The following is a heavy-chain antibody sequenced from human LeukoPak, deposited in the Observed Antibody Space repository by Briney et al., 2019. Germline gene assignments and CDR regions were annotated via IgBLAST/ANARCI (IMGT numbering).Heavy chain of an antibody. J-gene: IGHJ4*02. CDR1: GGSISSSSYY. CDR2: IYYSGST. Sequence: PSETLSLTCTVSGGSISSSSYYWGWIRQPPGKGLEWIGSIYYSGSTHYNPSLKSRVTISVDTSKNQFSLKLSSVTAADTAVYYCARDLVAAAGYLDYWGQGTLVTVSS. V-gene: IGHV4-39*07. D-gene: IGHD6-13*01. CDR3: ARDLVAAAGYLDY.